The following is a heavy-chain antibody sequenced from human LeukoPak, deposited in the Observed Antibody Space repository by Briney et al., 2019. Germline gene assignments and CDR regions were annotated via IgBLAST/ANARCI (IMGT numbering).Heavy chain of an antibody. Sequence: ASVKVSCKASGYTFTGYYMHWVRQAPGQGLEWMGWINPNSGGTNYAQKLQGRVTMTTDTSTSTAYMELSSLRSEDTAVYYCARAMGRDILTGYSYRGPDYWGQGTLVTVSS. V-gene: IGHV1-2*02. CDR3: ARAMGRDILTGYSYRGPDY. J-gene: IGHJ4*02. CDR2: INPNSGGT. D-gene: IGHD3-9*01. CDR1: GYTFTGYY.